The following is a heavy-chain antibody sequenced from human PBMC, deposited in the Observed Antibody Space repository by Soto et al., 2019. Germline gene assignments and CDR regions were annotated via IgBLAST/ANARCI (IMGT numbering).Heavy chain of an antibody. CDR1: GGTFSSYA. CDR3: ARDREMATIPGWFDP. V-gene: IGHV1-69*13. Sequence: GASVKVSFKASGGTFSSYAISWLRQAPGQGLEWMGGIIPIFGTANYAQKFQGRVTITADESTSTAYMELSSLRSEDTAVYYCARDREMATIPGWFDPWGQGTLVTVSS. J-gene: IGHJ5*02. CDR2: IIPIFGTA. D-gene: IGHD5-12*01.